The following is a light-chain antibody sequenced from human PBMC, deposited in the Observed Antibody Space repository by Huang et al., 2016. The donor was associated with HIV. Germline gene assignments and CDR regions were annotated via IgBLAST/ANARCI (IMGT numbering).Light chain of an antibody. J-gene: IGKJ1*01. V-gene: IGKV4-1*01. CDR1: QSVLYSSNNKNY. CDR3: QQYHTFPRT. Sequence: DIVMTQSPDSLAVSLGERATINCNSSQSVLYSSNNKNYLAWYQQKPGQPPKLLIYWASTRESGVPDRFSGSGSGTDFTLTIGSLQAEDVAVYYCQQYHTFPRTFGQGTKVEIK. CDR2: WAS.